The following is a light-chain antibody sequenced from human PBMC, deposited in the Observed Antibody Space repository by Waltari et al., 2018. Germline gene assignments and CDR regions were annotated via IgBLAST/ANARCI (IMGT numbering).Light chain of an antibody. CDR1: QSLVYSDGNTY. J-gene: IGKJ2*01. CDR2: KVS. Sequence: DVVMTQSPLSLPVTLGQPASIPCRPRQSLVYSDGNTYLSWFQQRPGQSPRRLIYKVSNRDSGVPDRFSGSGSGTDFTLRITRVEAEDVGFYYCMQGTHWPLYTFGQGTKLEIK. V-gene: IGKV2-30*01. CDR3: MQGTHWPLYT.